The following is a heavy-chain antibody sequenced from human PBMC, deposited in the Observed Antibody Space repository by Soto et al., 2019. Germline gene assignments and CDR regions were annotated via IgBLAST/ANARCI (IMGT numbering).Heavy chain of an antibody. CDR1: GYTFTSYG. CDR2: ISAYNGNT. CDR3: ARAGLFISTSCYRNWFDP. J-gene: IGHJ5*02. D-gene: IGHD2-2*01. Sequence: ASVKVSCKASGYTFTSYGISWVRQAPGQGLEWMGWISAYNGNTNYAQKLQGRVTMTTDTSTSTAYMELRSLRSDDTAVYYCARAGLFISTSCYRNWFDPWGQGTLVTVSS. V-gene: IGHV1-18*01.